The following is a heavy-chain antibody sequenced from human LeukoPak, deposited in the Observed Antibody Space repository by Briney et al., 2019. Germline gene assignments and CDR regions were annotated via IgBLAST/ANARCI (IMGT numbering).Heavy chain of an antibody. CDR1: GGPISSTNW. CDR2: IFHSGAT. J-gene: IGHJ5*02. CDR3: ARDLVTRLNQYYDFWRFDP. D-gene: IGHD3-3*01. V-gene: IGHV4-4*02. Sequence: PSETLSLTCAVSGGPISSTNWWSWVRQTPGKGLEWIGEIFHSGATNYSPSLKSRATISVDKSKNQFSLKLSSVTAADTAVYYCARDLVTRLNQYYDFWRFDPWGQGTLVTVSS.